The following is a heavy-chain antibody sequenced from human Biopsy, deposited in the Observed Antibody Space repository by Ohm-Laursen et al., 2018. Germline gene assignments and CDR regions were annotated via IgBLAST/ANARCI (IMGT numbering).Heavy chain of an antibody. Sequence: GTLSLTCTVSGGSISSETNYWGWIRQPPGKGLEWIGSIFYGGITYYNPSLKSRVTISVDTSKNQFSLNLSSVTGADTAVYYCAGHPTGFWFDPWGQGTLVTVSS. J-gene: IGHJ5*02. CDR1: GGSISSETNY. V-gene: IGHV4-39*01. CDR2: IFYGGIT. CDR3: AGHPTGFWFDP.